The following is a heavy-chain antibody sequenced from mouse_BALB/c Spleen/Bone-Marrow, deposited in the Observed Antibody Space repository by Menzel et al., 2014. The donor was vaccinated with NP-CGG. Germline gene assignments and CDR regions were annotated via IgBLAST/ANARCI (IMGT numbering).Heavy chain of an antibody. Sequence: VNLVESGAELMRPGSSLKISCKASGYAFSSYWMNWVKQRPGQGLEWIGQIYPGDGDTNYNGKFKGKATLTADKSSSTAYMQLSSLTSEDSAVYFCARSTSTMDYWGQGTTLTVSS. CDR1: GYAFSSYW. V-gene: IGHV1-80*01. J-gene: IGHJ2*01. CDR3: ARSTSTMDY. D-gene: IGHD1-1*02. CDR2: IYPGDGDT.